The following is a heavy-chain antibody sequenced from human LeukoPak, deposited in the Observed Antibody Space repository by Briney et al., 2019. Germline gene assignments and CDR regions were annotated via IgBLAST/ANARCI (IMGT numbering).Heavy chain of an antibody. V-gene: IGHV3-48*03. D-gene: IGHD1-1*01. CDR3: ARELRGNNFGRGY. Sequence: GGSLRLSCPASGFTFSSYEMNWVRQAPGKGLEWVSYISSSGNTICYEDLVKGRFTLSRHNAKYLLYLQMNSMRAHDTAVYYGARELRGNNFGRGYWRQGTLVTV. CDR1: GFTFSSYE. CDR2: ISSSGNTI. J-gene: IGHJ4*02.